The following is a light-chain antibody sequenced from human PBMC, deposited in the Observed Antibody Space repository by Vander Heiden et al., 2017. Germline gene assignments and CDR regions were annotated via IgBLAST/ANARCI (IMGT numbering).Light chain of an antibody. CDR1: QSLVYSDGNTY. Sequence: DAVMTQSPLSLPVTLGQPASISCRSSQSLVYSDGNTYLNWFHQRPGQSPRRLIYKVSNRDSGVPDRFSGSVSGTDFILRISRVEAEDVGVYYCMQGTHWPYTFGQGNNLEIK. V-gene: IGKV2-30*01. CDR2: KVS. CDR3: MQGTHWPYT. J-gene: IGKJ2*01.